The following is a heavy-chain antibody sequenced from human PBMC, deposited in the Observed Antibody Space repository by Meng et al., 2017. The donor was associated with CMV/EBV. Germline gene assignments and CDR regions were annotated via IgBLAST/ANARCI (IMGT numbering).Heavy chain of an antibody. CDR3: ARESMVRGED. CDR2: INHSGST. J-gene: IGHJ4*02. D-gene: IGHD3-10*01. Sequence: QVSLPQWGAGLLQPSETQSLACAVYGGSFSGYYWSWIRQPPGKGLEWIGEINHSGSTNYNPSLKSRVTISVDTSKNQFSLKLSSVTAADTAAYYCARESMVRGEDWGQGTLVTVSS. CDR1: GGSFSGYY. V-gene: IGHV4-34*01.